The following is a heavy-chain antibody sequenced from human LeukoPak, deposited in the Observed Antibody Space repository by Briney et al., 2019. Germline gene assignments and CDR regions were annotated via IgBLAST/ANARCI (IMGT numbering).Heavy chain of an antibody. V-gene: IGHV1-69*13. Sequence: ASVKVSCKTSGDTFSNYAINWVRQAPGQGLEWLGGVVPTFGSANYSPKFQGRVTISADESTSTVYMELTSLTYEDTAVYYCARDRPVEMTVSGYFDHWGRGTQVTVSS. D-gene: IGHD5-24*01. CDR2: VVPTFGSA. CDR3: ARDRPVEMTVSGYFDH. J-gene: IGHJ4*02. CDR1: GDTFSNYA.